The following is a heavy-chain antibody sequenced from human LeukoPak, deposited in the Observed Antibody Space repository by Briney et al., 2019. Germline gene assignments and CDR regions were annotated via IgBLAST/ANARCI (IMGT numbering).Heavy chain of an antibody. D-gene: IGHD6-13*01. J-gene: IGHJ4*02. CDR1: GGSISSSSYY. CDR3: ARGGGDSSSWEPFDY. V-gene: IGHV4-39*07. CDR2: IYYSGST. Sequence: PSETLSLTCTVPGGSISSSSYYWGWIRQPPGKGLEWIGSIYYSGSTYYNPSLKSRVTISVDTSKNQFSLKLSSVTAADTAVYYCARGGGDSSSWEPFDYWGQGTLVTVSS.